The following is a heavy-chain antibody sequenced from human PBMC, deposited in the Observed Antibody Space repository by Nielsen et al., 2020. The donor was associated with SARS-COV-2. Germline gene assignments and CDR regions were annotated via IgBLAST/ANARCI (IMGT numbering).Heavy chain of an antibody. J-gene: IGHJ3*02. CDR2: IYHSGRT. D-gene: IGHD3-16*01. Sequence: SETLSLTCAVSGGSISSGGYSWSWIRQPPGKGLEWIGYIYHSGRTYYNPSLKSRVTISVDRSKSQFSLKLSSVTAADTAVYYCARGGRITFGGADDAFDIWGQGTRVTVAS. CDR3: ARGGRITFGGADDAFDI. V-gene: IGHV4-30-2*01. CDR1: GGSISSGGYS.